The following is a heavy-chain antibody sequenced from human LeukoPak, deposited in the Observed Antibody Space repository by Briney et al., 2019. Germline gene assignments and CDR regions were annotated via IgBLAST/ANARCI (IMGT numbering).Heavy chain of an antibody. Sequence: SETLSLTCTISRGSISGFYWSWIRQPPGKGLEWIGYIYYSGSSNYNPSLKSRVTISVDTSKDQFSLKLSSVTAADTAVYYCARNRAAGTPYFDYWGQGLLVTVSS. CDR1: RGSISGFY. J-gene: IGHJ4*02. V-gene: IGHV4-59*08. D-gene: IGHD3-10*01. CDR3: ARNRAAGTPYFDY. CDR2: IYYSGSS.